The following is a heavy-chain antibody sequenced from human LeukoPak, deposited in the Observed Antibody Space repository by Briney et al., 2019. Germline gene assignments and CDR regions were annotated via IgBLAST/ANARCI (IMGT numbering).Heavy chain of an antibody. D-gene: IGHD2-2*01. J-gene: IGHJ5*02. CDR1: VYTLSDYY. Sequence: ASVTVSCKASVYTLSDYYMHWVRQAPGQGLEWMGRIQPSTGDTKYAQKFQGRVTMTRDTSINTAYMEVSSLRSDDTAVYYCARDPAYRGFDPWGQGTLVTVSS. CDR2: IQPSTGDT. V-gene: IGHV1-2*06. CDR3: ARDPAYRGFDP.